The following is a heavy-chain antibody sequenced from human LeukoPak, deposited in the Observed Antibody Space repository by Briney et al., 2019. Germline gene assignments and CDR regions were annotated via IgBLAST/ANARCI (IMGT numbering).Heavy chain of an antibody. D-gene: IGHD4-11*01. CDR2: IYYSGST. CDR3: ARLNSNVHIDY. CDR1: GGSISSSSYY. Sequence: PSETLSLTCTVSGGSISSSSYYWGWIRQPPGKGLEWIGSIYYSGSTYHNPSLKSRVTISVDTSKNQFSLKLSSVTAADTAVYYCARLNSNVHIDYWGQGTLVTVSS. V-gene: IGHV4-39*01. J-gene: IGHJ4*02.